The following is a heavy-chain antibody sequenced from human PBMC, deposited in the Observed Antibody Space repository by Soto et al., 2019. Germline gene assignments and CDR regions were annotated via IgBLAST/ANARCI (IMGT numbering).Heavy chain of an antibody. D-gene: IGHD3-3*01. CDR2: ISGSGGST. V-gene: IGHV3-23*01. Sequence: GSLRLSCAASGFTFSSYAMSWVRQAPGKGLEWVSAISGSGGSTYYADSVKGRFTISRDNSKNTLYLQMNSLRAEDTAVYYCATLLPDYDFWSGYYPDFDYWGQGTLVTVSS. J-gene: IGHJ4*02. CDR3: ATLLPDYDFWSGYYPDFDY. CDR1: GFTFSSYA.